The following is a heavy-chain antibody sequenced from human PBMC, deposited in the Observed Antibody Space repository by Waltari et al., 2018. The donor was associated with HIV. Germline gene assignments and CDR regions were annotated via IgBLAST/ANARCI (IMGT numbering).Heavy chain of an antibody. CDR2: INHSGRT. CDR1: GGSFSGYY. Sequence: QVQLQQWGAGLLKPSETLSLTCAVYGGSFSGYYWSWIRQPPGKGLEWIGEINHSGRTNYNPSLKSRVTISLDTSKNQFSLKLNSVTAADTAVYYCARTYYDFWSGYYGGMDVWGQGTTVTVPS. CDR3: ARTYYDFWSGYYGGMDV. J-gene: IGHJ6*02. D-gene: IGHD3-3*01. V-gene: IGHV4-34*01.